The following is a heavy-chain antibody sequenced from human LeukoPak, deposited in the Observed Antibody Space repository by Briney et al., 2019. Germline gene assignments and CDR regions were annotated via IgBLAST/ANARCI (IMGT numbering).Heavy chain of an antibody. CDR1: GFTFSSYS. D-gene: IGHD3-22*01. CDR3: ARDSAPLSSGYPFDAFDI. J-gene: IGHJ3*02. CDR2: IKQDGSEK. V-gene: IGHV3-7*01. Sequence: GGSLRLSCAASGFTFSSYSINWVRQAPGKGLEWVANIKQDGSEKYYVDSVKGRFTISRDNAKNSLYLQMNSLRAEDTAVYYCARDSAPLSSGYPFDAFDIWGQGTMVTVSS.